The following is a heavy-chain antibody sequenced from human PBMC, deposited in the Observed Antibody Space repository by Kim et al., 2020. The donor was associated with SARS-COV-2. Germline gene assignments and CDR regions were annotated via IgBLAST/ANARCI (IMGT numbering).Heavy chain of an antibody. CDR3: ARVTPLRYFDWYDAFDI. V-gene: IGHV4-34*01. CDR1: GGSFSGYY. CDR2: INHSGST. J-gene: IGHJ3*02. D-gene: IGHD3-9*01. Sequence: SETLSLTCAVYGGSFSGYYWSWIRQPPGKGLEWIGEINHSGSTNYNPSLKSRVTISVDTSKNQFSLKLSSVTAADTAVYYCARVTPLRYFDWYDAFDIWGQGTMVTVSS.